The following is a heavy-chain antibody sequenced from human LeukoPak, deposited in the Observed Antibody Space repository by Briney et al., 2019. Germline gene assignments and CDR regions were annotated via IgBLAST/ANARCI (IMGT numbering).Heavy chain of an antibody. CDR1: GGSFSGYY. J-gene: IGHJ4*02. CDR2: INYSGST. CDR3: ARESPPVVGATTAFDY. Sequence: SETLSLTCAVYGGSFSGYYWSWIRQPPGKGLEWIGEINYSGSTNYNPSLKSRVTISVDTSKNQFSLKLSSVTAADTAVYYCARESPPVVGATTAFDYWGQGTLVTVSS. D-gene: IGHD1-26*01. V-gene: IGHV4-34*01.